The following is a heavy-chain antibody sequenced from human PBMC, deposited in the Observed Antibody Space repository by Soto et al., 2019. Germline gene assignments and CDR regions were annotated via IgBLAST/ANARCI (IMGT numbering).Heavy chain of an antibody. CDR2: IYYSGST. CDR1: GGSISSGGYY. Sequence: PSETLSLTCTVSGGSISSGGYYWSWIRQHPGKGLEWIGYIYYSGSTYYNPSLKSRVTISVDTSKNQFSLKLSSVTAADTAVYYCARSGGDYSNYPSDYCGQGTLVTVYS. V-gene: IGHV4-31*03. CDR3: ARSGGDYSNYPSDY. J-gene: IGHJ4*02. D-gene: IGHD4-4*01.